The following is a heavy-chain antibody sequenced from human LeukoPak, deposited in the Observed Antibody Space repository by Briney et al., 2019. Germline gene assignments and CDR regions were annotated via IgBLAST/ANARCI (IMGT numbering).Heavy chain of an antibody. CDR1: GFTFSDYY. D-gene: IGHD3-3*01. Sequence: GGSLRLSCAASGFTFSDYYMSWIRQAPGKGLKWVSYISSSGSTIYYADSVKGRFTISRDNAKNSLYLQMNSLRAEDTAVYYCAGNYDFWSAYYFDYWGQGTLVTVSS. CDR3: AGNYDFWSAYYFDY. CDR2: ISSSGSTI. J-gene: IGHJ4*02. V-gene: IGHV3-11*04.